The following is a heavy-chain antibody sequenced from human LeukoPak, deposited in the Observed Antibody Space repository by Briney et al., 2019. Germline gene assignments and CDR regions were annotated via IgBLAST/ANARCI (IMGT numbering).Heavy chain of an antibody. CDR3: ARSGIADFYYFDY. J-gene: IGHJ4*02. CDR2: MNPNSGNT. CDR1: GYTFTSYD. Sequence: ASVKVSCKASGYTFTSYDINWVRQATGQGLGWMGWMNPNSGNTGYAQKFQGRVTMTRNTSISTAYMELSSLRSEDTAVYYCARSGIADFYYFDYWGQGTLVTVSS. D-gene: IGHD6-13*01. V-gene: IGHV1-8*01.